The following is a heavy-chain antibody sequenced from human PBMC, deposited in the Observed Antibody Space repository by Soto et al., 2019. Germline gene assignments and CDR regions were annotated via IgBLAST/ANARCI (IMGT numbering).Heavy chain of an antibody. CDR1: GFTFSSYG. CDR3: AKESPWEPDAFDI. D-gene: IGHD1-26*01. V-gene: IGHV3-30*18. Sequence: PGGSLRLSCAASGFTFSSYGMHWVRQAPGKGLEWVAVISYDGSNKYYADSVKGRFTISGDNSKNTLYLQMNSLRAEDTAVYYCAKESPWEPDAFDIWGQGTMVTVSS. J-gene: IGHJ3*02. CDR2: ISYDGSNK.